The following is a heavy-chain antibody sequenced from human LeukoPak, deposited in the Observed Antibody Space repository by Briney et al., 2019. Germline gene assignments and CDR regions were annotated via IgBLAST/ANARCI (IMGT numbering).Heavy chain of an antibody. V-gene: IGHV1-18*01. J-gene: IGHJ6*02. Sequence: ASVKVSCKASGYTFTSYGISWVRQAPGQGLEWMGWISAYNGNTNYAQKLQGRVTMTTDTSTSTAYMELRSLRSDDTAVYYCATTRYGSGSYNYYYYGMDVWGQGATVTVSS. CDR1: GYTFTSYG. CDR3: ATTRYGSGSYNYYYYGMDV. CDR2: ISAYNGNT. D-gene: IGHD3-10*01.